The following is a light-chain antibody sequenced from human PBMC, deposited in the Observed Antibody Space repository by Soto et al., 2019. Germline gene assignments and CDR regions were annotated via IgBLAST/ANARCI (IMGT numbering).Light chain of an antibody. J-gene: IGKJ1*01. CDR3: QQYNNWLGT. CDR1: QSVSSN. CDR2: GAS. Sequence: EIVMTQSPATLSVSPGERATLSCRASQSVSSNFAWYQQKPGQAPRLLIYGASTRATGIPARFSGSGSGTEFTLTISSLQSEDLAVYYCQQYNNWLGTFGQGTKVEI. V-gene: IGKV3-15*01.